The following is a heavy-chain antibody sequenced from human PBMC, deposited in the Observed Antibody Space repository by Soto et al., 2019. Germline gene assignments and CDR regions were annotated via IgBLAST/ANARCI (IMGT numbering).Heavy chain of an antibody. D-gene: IGHD3-3*01. Sequence: PSETLSLTCAVYGGSFSGYYWSWIRQPPGKGLEWIGEINHSGSTNYNPSLKSRVTISVDTSKNQFSLKLSSVTAADTAVYYCARGFTNPFRLLSYDFWSGPSGGDYWGQGTLVTVSS. J-gene: IGHJ4*02. CDR1: GGSFSGYY. V-gene: IGHV4-34*01. CDR2: INHSGST. CDR3: ARGFTNPFRLLSYDFWSGPSGGDY.